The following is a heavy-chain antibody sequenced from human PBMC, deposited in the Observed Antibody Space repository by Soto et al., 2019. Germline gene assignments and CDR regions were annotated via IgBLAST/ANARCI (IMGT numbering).Heavy chain of an antibody. V-gene: IGHV4-31*03. CDR2: IYYSGST. D-gene: IGHD4-17*01. Sequence: SETLSLTCTVSGGSISSGGHYWSWIRQHPGKGLEWIAYIYYSGSTYYNPSLKSRVTMSLDTSKNQISLKLSSVTAADTAVYYCARGYYGGYYFDYWGQGALGTVSS. CDR3: ARGYYGGYYFDY. J-gene: IGHJ4*02. CDR1: GGSISSGGHY.